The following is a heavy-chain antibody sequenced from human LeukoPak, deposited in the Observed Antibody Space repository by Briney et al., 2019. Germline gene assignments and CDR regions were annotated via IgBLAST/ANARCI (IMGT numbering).Heavy chain of an antibody. CDR1: GFTFSTYW. V-gene: IGHV3-74*01. J-gene: IGHJ4*02. CDR2: INSDGSST. CDR3: ARHEACYCLDC. Sequence: GGSLRLSCGPSGFTFSTYWMHWVRQAPGKGLVWVSRINSDGSSTTYADSVKGRFTISRDNAKNTLYLQMNSLRAEDTAVYYCARHEACYCLDCWGQGTLVTFSS. D-gene: IGHD3-10*01.